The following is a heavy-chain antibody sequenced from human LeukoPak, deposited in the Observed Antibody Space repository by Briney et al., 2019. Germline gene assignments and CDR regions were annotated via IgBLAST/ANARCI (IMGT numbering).Heavy chain of an antibody. D-gene: IGHD4-17*01. J-gene: IGHJ4*02. CDR2: IYYSWST. Sequence: PSETLSLTCTVSGGSVSSGSYYWSWIRQPPGKGLEWIGYIYYSWSTNYNPSLKSRVTISVDMSKNQFSLKLSSVTAADAAVYYCARVPTTVTTSFDYWGQGTLVTVSS. CDR3: ARVPTTVTTSFDY. V-gene: IGHV4-61*01. CDR1: GGSVSSGSYY.